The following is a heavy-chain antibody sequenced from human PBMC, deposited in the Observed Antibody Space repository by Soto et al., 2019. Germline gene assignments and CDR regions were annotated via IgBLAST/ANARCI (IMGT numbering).Heavy chain of an antibody. D-gene: IGHD3-10*01. Sequence: QVQLQQWGAGLLKPSETLSLTCAVYGGSFSGYYWSWIRQPPGKGLEWIGEINHSGSTNYNPSLKRRATIPVDTAKNQFSLKLSSVTAADTAVYYCARGAPIRITMVRGYYFDYWGQGTLVTVSS. J-gene: IGHJ4*02. CDR2: INHSGST. V-gene: IGHV4-34*01. CDR3: ARGAPIRITMVRGYYFDY. CDR1: GGSFSGYY.